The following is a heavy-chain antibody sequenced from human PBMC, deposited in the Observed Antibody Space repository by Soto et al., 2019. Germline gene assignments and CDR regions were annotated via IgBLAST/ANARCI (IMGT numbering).Heavy chain of an antibody. D-gene: IGHD6-19*01. J-gene: IGHJ4*01. CDR1: GYYIIGGCY. CDR2: IYHGGTT. CDR3: ARVHVMVVAGSTLDY. V-gene: IGHV4-38-2*02. Sequence: SETLSLTCTVWGYYIIGGCYWAWIRQTTGKGPEWIASIYHGGTTFHNPSLKSRITISVETSNNQFSLKLTSVAAADTAVYYCARVHVMVVAGSTLDYWGHGTLVTVYS.